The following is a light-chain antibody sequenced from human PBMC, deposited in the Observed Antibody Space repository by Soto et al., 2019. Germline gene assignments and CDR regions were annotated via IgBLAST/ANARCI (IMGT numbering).Light chain of an antibody. CDR1: SSDVGSYNL. CDR2: EGS. J-gene: IGLJ7*01. CDR3: CSYAGSSTCV. V-gene: IGLV2-23*01. Sequence: QSALTQPASVSGSPGQSITISCTGTSSDVGSYNLVSWYQQHPGKAPKLMIYEGSKRPSGVSNRFSGSKSGNTASLTISGVQDEDEDYDYCCSYAGSSTCVFGGGTQLTVL.